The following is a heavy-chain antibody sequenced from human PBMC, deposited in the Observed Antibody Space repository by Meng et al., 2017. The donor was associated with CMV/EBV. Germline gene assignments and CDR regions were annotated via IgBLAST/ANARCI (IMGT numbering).Heavy chain of an antibody. V-gene: IGHV4-39*07. CDR2: NYYSGRT. J-gene: IGHJ6*02. CDR1: ISRSGYY. D-gene: IGHD6-13*01. Sequence: ISRSGYYWGGSRRPAGKGLEGIGSNYYSGRTYDNPSLKSRVTISVDTSKNQFSLKLSSVTAADTAVYYCAREVPGSSSFHSYGMDVWGQGTTVTVSS. CDR3: AREVPGSSSFHSYGMDV.